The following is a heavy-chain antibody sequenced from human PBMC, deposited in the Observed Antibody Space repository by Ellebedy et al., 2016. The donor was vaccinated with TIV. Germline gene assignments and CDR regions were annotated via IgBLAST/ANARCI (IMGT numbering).Heavy chain of an antibody. D-gene: IGHD3/OR15-3a*01. V-gene: IGHV1-8*01. CDR3: VVGLFHP. CDR1: GNIFTSYY. CDR2: ISAYNGNT. J-gene: IGHJ5*02. Sequence: AASVKVSCKASGNIFTSYYIHWMRQAPGQGLEWMGWISAYNGNTNYAQKFEGRVTMTRNTSTSTAYMELSSLRSDDTAVYYCVVGLFHPWGQGTLVSVSS.